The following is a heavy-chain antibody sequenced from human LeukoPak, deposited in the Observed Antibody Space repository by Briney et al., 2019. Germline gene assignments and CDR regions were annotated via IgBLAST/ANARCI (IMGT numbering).Heavy chain of an antibody. CDR2: INPNSGGT. D-gene: IGHD6-19*01. V-gene: IGHV1-2*02. Sequence: GASVNVSSKASGYTFTGYYMHWVRQAPGQGLEWMGWINPNSGGTNYAQKFQGRVTMTRDTSISTAYMELSRLRSDDTAVYYCARDGCSGWCSGYDYWGQGTLVTVSS. CDR3: ARDGCSGWCSGYDY. J-gene: IGHJ4*02. CDR1: GYTFTGYY.